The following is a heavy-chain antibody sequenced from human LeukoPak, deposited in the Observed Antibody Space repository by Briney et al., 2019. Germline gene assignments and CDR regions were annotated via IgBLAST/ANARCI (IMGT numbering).Heavy chain of an antibody. D-gene: IGHD6-6*01. CDR2: IYYSGST. Sequence: PSETLSLTCTVSGGSISSYYWSWIRQPPGKGLEWLGYIYYSGSTNYNPSLKSRVTISVDTSKNQFSLKLSSVTAADTAVYYCARLAARPNYYYYYMDVWGKGTTVTVSS. J-gene: IGHJ6*03. CDR1: GGSISSYY. CDR3: ARLAARPNYYYYYMDV. V-gene: IGHV4-59*01.